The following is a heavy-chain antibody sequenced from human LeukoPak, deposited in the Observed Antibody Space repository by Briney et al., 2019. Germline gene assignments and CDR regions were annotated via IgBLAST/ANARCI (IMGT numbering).Heavy chain of an antibody. J-gene: IGHJ4*02. CDR1: GYTFTIYY. CDR3: APTPYSNSYYYFDY. V-gene: IGHV1-2*02. CDR2: INPNTGGT. D-gene: IGHD6-13*01. Sequence: GASVTVSFTTSGYTFTIYYMHWVRQAPGQGLEGMGWINPNTGGTNYAQKFQGRVRITRDTSISTAYMELTRLRSDDTAVYYCAPTPYSNSYYYFDYWGQGTLVTVSS.